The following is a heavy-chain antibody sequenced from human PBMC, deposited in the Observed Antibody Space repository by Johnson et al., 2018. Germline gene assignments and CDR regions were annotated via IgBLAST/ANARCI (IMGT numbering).Heavy chain of an antibody. Sequence: QVQLVQSGGGVVQPGRSLRLSCAASGFTFSSYGIHWVRQAPGKGLEWVAVISYDGSNKYYADSVKGRFTISRDNAKNSLYLQMNSLRAGDTAVYYCARVRGSYLFDAFDIWGQGTMVTVSS. V-gene: IGHV3-30*03. D-gene: IGHD1-26*01. J-gene: IGHJ3*02. CDR1: GFTFSSYG. CDR3: ARVRGSYLFDAFDI. CDR2: ISYDGSNK.